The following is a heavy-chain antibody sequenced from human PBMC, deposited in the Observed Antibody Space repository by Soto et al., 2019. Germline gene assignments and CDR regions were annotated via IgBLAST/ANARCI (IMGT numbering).Heavy chain of an antibody. J-gene: IGHJ4*02. CDR1: GNTFSYRY. V-gene: IGHV1-45*02. D-gene: IGHD1-26*01. CDR2: ITPFSGDV. CDR3: ASGGAGSGPFTWELPDH. Sequence: ASVKVSCKALGNTFSYRYLHWVRQAPGQALEWMGWITPFSGDVHYAQKFQERVTLTRDRSINTAYMRMSSLRSEDTAIYFCASGGAGSGPFTWELPDHWGQGTLVTVSS.